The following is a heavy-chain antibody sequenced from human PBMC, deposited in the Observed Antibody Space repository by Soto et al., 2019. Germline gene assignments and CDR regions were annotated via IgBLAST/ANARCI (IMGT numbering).Heavy chain of an antibody. CDR3: ARHFYDSDGYYSYDY. D-gene: IGHD3-22*01. J-gene: IGHJ4*02. Sequence: SETLSLTCSVSGASISGYYWSWIRQPPGKGLEWIGYIYNSGSTNYNPSLKSRVTISVDTSKNQFSLKLGSVTAADTAVYYCARHFYDSDGYYSYDYWGQGALLTVST. V-gene: IGHV4-59*01. CDR2: IYNSGST. CDR1: GASISGYY.